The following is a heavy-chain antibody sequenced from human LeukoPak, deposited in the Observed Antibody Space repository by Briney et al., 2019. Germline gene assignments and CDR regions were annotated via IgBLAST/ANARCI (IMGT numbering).Heavy chain of an antibody. CDR2: ISDSGSSR. Sequence: GGSLRLSCAASGFSFSSYEMNWVRQAPGKGLEWVSYISDSGSSRYYADSVKGRFTISRDNAKNSLFLQMNSLRAEDSAVYYCAVGGGYWGQGTLVTVSS. V-gene: IGHV3-48*03. D-gene: IGHD3-16*01. J-gene: IGHJ4*02. CDR3: AVGGGY. CDR1: GFSFSSYE.